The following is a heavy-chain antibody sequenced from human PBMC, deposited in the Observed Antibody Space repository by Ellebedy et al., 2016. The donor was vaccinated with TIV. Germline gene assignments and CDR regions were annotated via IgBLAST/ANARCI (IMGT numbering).Heavy chain of an antibody. J-gene: IGHJ5*02. D-gene: IGHD6-19*01. CDR1: GYTFTSYG. CDR2: ISAYNGNT. V-gene: IGHV1-18*01. Sequence: AASVKVSCKASGYTFTSYGIRWVRQAPGQGLEWMGWISAYNGNTNYAQKLQGRVTMTTDTSTSTAYMGLRSLRSDDTAVYYCARTQRIAVARAWFDPWGQGTLVTVSS. CDR3: ARTQRIAVARAWFDP.